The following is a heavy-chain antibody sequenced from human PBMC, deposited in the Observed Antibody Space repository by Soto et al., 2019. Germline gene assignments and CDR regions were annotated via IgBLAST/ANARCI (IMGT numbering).Heavy chain of an antibody. CDR3: AKGLDRASLDF. V-gene: IGHV3-23*01. D-gene: IGHD1-1*01. Sequence: GGSLRLSCVASGFTFSSHTMNWVRQAPGKGLEWVSRLTADSDDTSYADSIKGRFTISRDNSKNTLYLQMNSLRAEDTAIYYCAKGLDRASLDFWGQGAVVTVSS. J-gene: IGHJ4*02. CDR2: LTADSDDT. CDR1: GFTFSSHT.